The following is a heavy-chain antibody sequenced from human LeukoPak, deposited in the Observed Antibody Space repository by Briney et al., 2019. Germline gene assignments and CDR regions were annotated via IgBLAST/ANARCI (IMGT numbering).Heavy chain of an antibody. CDR2: MNPNSGNT. D-gene: IGHD2-2*01. V-gene: IGHV1-8*02. CDR1: GYTFTSYD. Sequence: GASVKVSCKASGYTFTSYDINWVRQATGQGLEWMGWMNPNSGNTGYAQKFQGRVTMTRNTSVSTAYMELSSLRSEDTAVYYCARAFQLPEEPDDYWGQETLVTVSS. CDR3: ARAFQLPEEPDDY. J-gene: IGHJ4*02.